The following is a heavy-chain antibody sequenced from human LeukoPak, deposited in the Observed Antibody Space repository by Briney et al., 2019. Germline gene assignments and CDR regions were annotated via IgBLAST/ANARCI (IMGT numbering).Heavy chain of an antibody. CDR2: ISGSGGST. CDR1: GFTFSSYA. D-gene: IGHD3-10*01. J-gene: IGHJ4*02. Sequence: PGGSLRLSCAASGFTFSSYAMSWVRQAPGNGLEWVSAISGSGGSTYYADSVKGRFTISRDNSKNTLYLQMNSLRAEDTAVYYCAKVETYYYGSGSYYPFDYWGQGTLVTVSS. CDR3: AKVETYYYGSGSYYPFDY. V-gene: IGHV3-23*01.